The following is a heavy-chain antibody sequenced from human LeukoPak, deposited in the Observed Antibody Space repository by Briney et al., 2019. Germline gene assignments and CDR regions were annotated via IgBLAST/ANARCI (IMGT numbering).Heavy chain of an antibody. Sequence: ASVKVSCKASGYTFTNYYIHWVRQAPGQGLEWMGIINPSGVGTSYAQRFQGRVTMTSDTSTSTVYMELSSLTSEDTAVYYCARPTTYCSSSSCYVDGFDIWGQGTMVTVSS. CDR3: ARPTTYCSSSSCYVDGFDI. CDR2: INPSGVGT. D-gene: IGHD2-2*01. CDR1: GYTFTNYY. V-gene: IGHV1-46*01. J-gene: IGHJ3*02.